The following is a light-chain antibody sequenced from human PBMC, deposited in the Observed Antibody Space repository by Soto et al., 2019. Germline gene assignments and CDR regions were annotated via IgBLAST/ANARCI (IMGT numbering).Light chain of an antibody. J-gene: IGKJ4*01. CDR2: SAS. Sequence: DIQLIQSQSSLSASVGDRLTIIWLASQNIENYLNWYRHKPGKAPELLILSASIVQSGVPSRFSGAGFGTDFTLTISSLQPEDFTTFFCQQTYSIPITFGGGTKVDIK. CDR1: QNIENY. V-gene: IGKV1-39*01. CDR3: QQTYSIPIT.